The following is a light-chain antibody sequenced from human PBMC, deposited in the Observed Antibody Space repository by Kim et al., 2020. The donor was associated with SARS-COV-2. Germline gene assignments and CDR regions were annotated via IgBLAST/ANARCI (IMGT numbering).Light chain of an antibody. CDR3: QHYCRYPYT. Sequence: ASVGDRVTISSRASQNVNVVLLAWYQQRPGNAPKLLIYRASTLESGVPSRFSGSGFGTEFTLTISSLQPDDFATYYCQHYCRYPYTFGQGTKLEIK. CDR1: QNVNVV. V-gene: IGKV1-5*03. CDR2: RAS. J-gene: IGKJ2*01.